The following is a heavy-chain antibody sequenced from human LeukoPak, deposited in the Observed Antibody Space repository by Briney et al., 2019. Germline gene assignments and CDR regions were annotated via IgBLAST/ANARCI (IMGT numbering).Heavy chain of an antibody. CDR2: ISSSSYI. CDR1: GFTFSSYS. V-gene: IGHV3-21*01. CDR3: ARDMTVKMFDY. J-gene: IGHJ4*02. D-gene: IGHD4-17*01. Sequence: GGSLRLSCAASGFTFSSYSMNWVRQAPGKGLEWVSSISSSSYIYYADSVKGRFTISRDNAKNSLYLQMNSLRAEDTAVYYCARDMTVKMFDYWGQGTLVTVSS.